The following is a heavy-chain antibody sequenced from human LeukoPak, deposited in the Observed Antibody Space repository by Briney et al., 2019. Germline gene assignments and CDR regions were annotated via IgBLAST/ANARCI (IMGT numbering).Heavy chain of an antibody. CDR2: INHSGST. V-gene: IGHV4-34*01. CDR3: ARAPSGYSNRRPAWFDP. D-gene: IGHD4-11*01. Sequence: PSETLSLTCAVHGGSSSGYYWSWIRQPPGKGLEWIGEINHSGSTNYNPSLKSRVTISVDTSKNQFSLKLSSVTAADTAVYYCARAPSGYSNRRPAWFDPWGQGTLVTVSS. CDR1: GGSSSGYY. J-gene: IGHJ5*02.